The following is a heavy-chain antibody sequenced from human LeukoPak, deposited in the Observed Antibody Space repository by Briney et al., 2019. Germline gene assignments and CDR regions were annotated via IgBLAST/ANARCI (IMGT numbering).Heavy chain of an antibody. V-gene: IGHV3-13*01. CDR3: ARGYSSGWYP. J-gene: IGHJ5*02. D-gene: IGHD6-19*01. Sequence: GGSLRLSCAASGFTFSNYWMYWVRQATGKGLEWVSAIGTAGDTYYPGSVKGRFTISRENAKNSLYLQMNNLRAEDTAVYYCARGYSSGWYPWGQGTLVTVSS. CDR1: GFTFSNYW. CDR2: IGTAGDT.